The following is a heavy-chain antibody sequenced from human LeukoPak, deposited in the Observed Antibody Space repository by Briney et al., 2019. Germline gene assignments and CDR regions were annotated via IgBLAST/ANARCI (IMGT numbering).Heavy chain of an antibody. CDR2: IRYDGSNK. D-gene: IGHD6-13*01. J-gene: IGHJ4*02. CDR3: AKDMVAAAAGTIGGY. CDR1: GFTFSSYG. Sequence: GGSLRLSCAASGFTFSSYGMHWVRQAPGKGLEWVAFIRYDGSNKYYADSVKGRFTISRDNSKNTLYLQMNSLRAEDTAVHYCAKDMVAAAAGTIGGYWGQGTLVTVSS. V-gene: IGHV3-30*02.